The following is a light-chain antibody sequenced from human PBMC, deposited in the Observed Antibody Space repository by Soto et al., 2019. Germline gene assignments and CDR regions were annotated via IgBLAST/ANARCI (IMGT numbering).Light chain of an antibody. Sequence: QSALTQPPSASGSPGQSVTISCTGTSSDVGSYNFVSWYQQHPGKAPKLMIYEVSKRPSGVPDRFSGSKSDNTASLTVSGLQAEDEAYYYCSSYAGSNNYVFGTGTKLTVL. CDR2: EVS. V-gene: IGLV2-8*01. J-gene: IGLJ1*01. CDR3: SSYAGSNNYV. CDR1: SSDVGSYNF.